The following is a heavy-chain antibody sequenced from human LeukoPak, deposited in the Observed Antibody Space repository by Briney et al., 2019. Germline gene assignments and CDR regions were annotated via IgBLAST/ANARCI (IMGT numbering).Heavy chain of an antibody. J-gene: IGHJ4*02. CDR3: VRDLILVWTPGDDFDF. CDR1: GFTFSAYW. D-gene: IGHD3-16*01. Sequence: GGSLRLSCAASGFTFSAYWMHWVRQAPGKGLEWVSRINEDATTITYADSVKGRFIISRDNSKKSLYLQMNNLRAEDTAVYYCVRDLILVWTPGDDFDFWGQGTLVIVSS. CDR2: INEDATTI. V-gene: IGHV3-74*01.